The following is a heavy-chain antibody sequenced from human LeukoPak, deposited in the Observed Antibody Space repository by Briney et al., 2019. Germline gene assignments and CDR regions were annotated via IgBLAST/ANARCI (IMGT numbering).Heavy chain of an antibody. J-gene: IGHJ4*02. CDR3: ARDTALIITPGGPDY. CDR1: GYIFASYG. V-gene: IGHV1-18*01. D-gene: IGHD3-10*01. Sequence: ASVKVSCKASGYIFASYGISWLRQAPGQGLEWMGWISAYNGDTKYAQNLQGRVTLTTDTSTGTAYMELRSLTSDDTALYYCARDTALIITPGGPDYWGRGTLITVSS. CDR2: ISAYNGDT.